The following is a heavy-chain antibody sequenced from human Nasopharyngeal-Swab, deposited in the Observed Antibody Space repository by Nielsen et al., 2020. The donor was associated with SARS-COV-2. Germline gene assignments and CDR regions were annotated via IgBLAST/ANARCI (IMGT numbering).Heavy chain of an antibody. V-gene: IGHV3-30*18. Sequence: GGSLRLSCAASGFTFSSYGMHWVRQAPGKGLEWVAVISYDGISKYNADSVKGRFTISRDNSKDTLYLQMNSLRAEDTAVYYCAKEGPGMFGVVGLDVWGQGTTVTVSS. CDR3: AKEGPGMFGVVGLDV. CDR2: ISYDGISK. J-gene: IGHJ6*02. CDR1: GFTFSSYG. D-gene: IGHD3-3*01.